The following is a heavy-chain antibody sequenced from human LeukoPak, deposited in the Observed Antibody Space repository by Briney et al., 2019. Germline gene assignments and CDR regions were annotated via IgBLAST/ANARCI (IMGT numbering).Heavy chain of an antibody. CDR1: GFTFSNCA. CDR3: AKTYCDFWSGYYLTHYFDY. CDR2: ISGSGGST. Sequence: GGSLRLSCAASGFTFSNCAMSWVRQAPGKGLEWVSAISGSGGSTYYADSVKGRFTISRDNSKNTLYLQMNSLRAEDTALYYCAKTYCDFWSGYYLTHYFDYWGQGTLVTVSS. V-gene: IGHV3-23*01. J-gene: IGHJ4*02. D-gene: IGHD3-3*01.